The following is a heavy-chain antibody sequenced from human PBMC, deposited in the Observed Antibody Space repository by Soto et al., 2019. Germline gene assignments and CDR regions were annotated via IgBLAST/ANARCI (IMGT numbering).Heavy chain of an antibody. CDR1: GYTFTIYG. CDR2: ISAYNGNT. Sequence: ASVKVSCKASGYTFTIYGISWVRQAPGQGLEWMGWISAYNGNTNYAQKLQGRVTMTTDTSTSTAYMELRSLRSDDTAVYYCAKMEVWFGELTSYYYYYGMDVWG. V-gene: IGHV1-18*01. D-gene: IGHD3-10*01. J-gene: IGHJ6*02. CDR3: AKMEVWFGELTSYYYYYGMDV.